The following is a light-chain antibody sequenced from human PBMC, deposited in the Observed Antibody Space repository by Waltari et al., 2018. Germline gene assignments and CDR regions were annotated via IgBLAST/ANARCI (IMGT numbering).Light chain of an antibody. J-gene: IGKJ5*01. CDR1: QSISSY. V-gene: IGKV1-39*01. CDR2: AAS. CDR3: QQSYSTQIT. Sequence: DIQMTQSPSSLSASVGDRVTITCRASQSISSYLNWYQQKPGKDPKLLIYAASSFQSGVPSRFSGSGSGTDFTLTISSLQPEDFATYYCQQSYSTQITFGQGTRLEIK.